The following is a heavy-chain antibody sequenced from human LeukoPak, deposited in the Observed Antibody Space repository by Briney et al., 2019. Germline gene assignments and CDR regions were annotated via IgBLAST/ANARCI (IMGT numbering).Heavy chain of an antibody. D-gene: IGHD2-2*01. Sequence: PSETLSLTCAVYGGSFSGYYWSWIRQPPGKGLEWIGEINHSGSTNYNPSLKSRVTISVDTSKNQFSLKLSSVTAADTAVYYCARPAYCSSTSCLRDAFDIWGQGTMVTVSS. V-gene: IGHV4-34*01. CDR3: ARPAYCSSTSCLRDAFDI. J-gene: IGHJ3*02. CDR2: INHSGST. CDR1: GGSFSGYY.